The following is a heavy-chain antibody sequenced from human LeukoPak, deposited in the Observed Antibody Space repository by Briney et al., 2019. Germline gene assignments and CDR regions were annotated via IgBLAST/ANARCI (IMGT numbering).Heavy chain of an antibody. D-gene: IGHD4-17*01. CDR1: EFTFSDYY. V-gene: IGHV3-11*06. Sequence: GGSLRLSCAASEFTFSDYYMSWIRQAPGKGLEWVSYISSSSSYTNYADSVKGRFTISRDNARNSLYLQMNSLRAEDTAVYYCARSMTTVTTIDYWGQGTLVTVSS. J-gene: IGHJ4*02. CDR2: ISSSSSYT. CDR3: ARSMTTVTTIDY.